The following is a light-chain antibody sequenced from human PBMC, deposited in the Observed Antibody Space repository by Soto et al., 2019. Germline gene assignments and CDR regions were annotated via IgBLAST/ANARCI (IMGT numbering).Light chain of an antibody. V-gene: IGKV3-20*01. Sequence: IVLTQSPGTLSLSPGEGATLSCRASRSVWNNYLAWYRQKPGQTPSLLIYGASSRATGIPDRFSGSGSGTDFTLTISRLEPEDVAVYFCQQYGSSPTFGPGTKVEIK. CDR3: QQYGSSPT. CDR2: GAS. J-gene: IGKJ3*01. CDR1: RSVWNNY.